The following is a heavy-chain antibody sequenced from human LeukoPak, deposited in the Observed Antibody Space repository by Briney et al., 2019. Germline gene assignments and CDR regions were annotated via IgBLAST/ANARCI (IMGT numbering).Heavy chain of an antibody. D-gene: IGHD1-14*01. J-gene: IGHJ6*03. CDR3: ARVSRTKAGFYYYYMDV. CDR1: GGSFSGYY. Sequence: SETLSLTCAVYGGSFSGYYWSWIRQPPGKGLEWIGEINHSGSTNYNPSLKSRVTISVDTSKNQFSLRLSSVTAADTAVYYCARVSRTKAGFYYYYMDVWGKGTTVTVSS. CDR2: INHSGST. V-gene: IGHV4-34*01.